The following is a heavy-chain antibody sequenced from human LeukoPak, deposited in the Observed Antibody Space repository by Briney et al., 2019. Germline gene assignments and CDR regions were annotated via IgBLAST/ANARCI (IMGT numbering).Heavy chain of an antibody. D-gene: IGHD3-22*01. J-gene: IGHJ4*02. V-gene: IGHV3-30*02. CDR3: AKDPRRITMIVVVITYYFDY. CDR1: GFTFSSYG. Sequence: GGSLRLSCAASGFTFSSYGMHWVRQAPGKGLEWVAFIRYDGSSKYYADSVKGRFTISRDNSKNTLYLQMNSLRAEDTAVYYCAKDPRRITMIVVVITYYFDYWGQGTLVTVSS. CDR2: IRYDGSSK.